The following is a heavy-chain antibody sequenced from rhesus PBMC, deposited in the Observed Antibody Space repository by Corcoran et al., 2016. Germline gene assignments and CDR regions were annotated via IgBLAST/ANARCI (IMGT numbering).Heavy chain of an antibody. CDR3: ARMRADWYFGR. Sequence: QVQLQESGPGVVKPSETLSLTCAVSGYSISSGYDWSWIRQPPGKGLEWIGYIYGSSGSANYHPSLKLRVTISKDASKDQFSLELSSVTAADTAVYYCARMRADWYFGRWGPGTPITISS. J-gene: IGHJ2*01. V-gene: IGHV4-76*01. CDR1: GYSISSGYD. CDR2: IYGSSGSA.